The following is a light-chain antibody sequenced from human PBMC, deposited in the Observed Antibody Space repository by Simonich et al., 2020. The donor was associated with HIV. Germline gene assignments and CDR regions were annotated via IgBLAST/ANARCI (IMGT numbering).Light chain of an antibody. CDR2: WAS. V-gene: IGKV4-1*01. Sequence: DIVMTQSPDSLAVSLGERATINCKSSQSVLHSSNNKNYLVWYQQKPGQPPKLLIYWASTRESGVPDRFSGSGSGTNFTLTISSLQAEDVAVYYCHQYYSIPTFGQGTKAEVK. CDR1: QSVLHSSNNKNY. CDR3: HQYYSIPT. J-gene: IGKJ1*01.